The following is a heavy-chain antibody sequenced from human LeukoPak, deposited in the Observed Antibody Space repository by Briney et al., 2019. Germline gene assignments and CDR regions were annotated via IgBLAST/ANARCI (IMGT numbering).Heavy chain of an antibody. Sequence: SETLSLTCAVYGGSFSGYYWSWIRQPPGKGLEWIGEINHSGSTNYNPSLKSRVTMSVDTSKNQFSLKLSSVTAADTAVYYCARDRPIYYDSSGHEVYNWFDPWGQGTLVTVSS. CDR3: ARDRPIYYDSSGHEVYNWFDP. CDR2: INHSGST. V-gene: IGHV4-34*01. CDR1: GGSFSGYY. J-gene: IGHJ5*02. D-gene: IGHD3-22*01.